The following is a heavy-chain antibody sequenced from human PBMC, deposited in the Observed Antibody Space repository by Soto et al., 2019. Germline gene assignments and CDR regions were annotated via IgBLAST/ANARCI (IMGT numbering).Heavy chain of an antibody. CDR2: ISGSGGST. CDR3: AKYVSYSGSYLFDL. D-gene: IGHD3-10*01. V-gene: IGHV3-23*01. Sequence: GGSLRLSCAASGFTFISYAMSWGRQAPWKGLEWVSAISGSGGSTYYADSVKGRFTISRDNSKNTLYLQMNSLRAEDTAVYYCAKYVSYSGSYLFDLWGQGTRVNVPS. J-gene: IGHJ3*01. CDR1: GFTFISYA.